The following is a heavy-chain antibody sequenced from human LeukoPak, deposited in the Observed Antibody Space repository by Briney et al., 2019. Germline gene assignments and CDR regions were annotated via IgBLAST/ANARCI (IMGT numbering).Heavy chain of an antibody. Sequence: PSETLSLTCSVSGGSISSYYWSWIRQPAGKALEWLGRISTGGSANYNPSLQSRVTMSIDTSKSQFSLNLNSVTAADTAVYYCARDAFLGITMPVNWFDPWGRGTLVTVSA. CDR2: ISTGGSA. J-gene: IGHJ5*02. D-gene: IGHD1-14*01. CDR1: GGSISSYY. V-gene: IGHV4-4*07. CDR3: ARDAFLGITMPVNWFDP.